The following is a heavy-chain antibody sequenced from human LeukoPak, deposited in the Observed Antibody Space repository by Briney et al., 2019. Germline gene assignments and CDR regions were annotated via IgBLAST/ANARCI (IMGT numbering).Heavy chain of an antibody. J-gene: IGHJ4*02. CDR1: GYTFINYY. CDR3: ARPVDTASLVN. Sequence: ASVKVSCKASGYTFINYYMHWVRQAPGQGLEWMGIINPSGGSAYYAQKFQGRVTMTSDVSTSTFHMELSSLRSEDTAVYYCARPVDTASLVNWGQGTLVTVSS. V-gene: IGHV1-46*01. D-gene: IGHD5-18*01. CDR2: INPSGGSA.